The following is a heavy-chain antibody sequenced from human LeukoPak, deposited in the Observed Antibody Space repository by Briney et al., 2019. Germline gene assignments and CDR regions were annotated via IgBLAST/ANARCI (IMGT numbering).Heavy chain of an antibody. V-gene: IGHV1-69*06. CDR2: IIPIFGTA. J-gene: IGHJ3*02. D-gene: IGHD1-26*01. Sequence: GASVKVSCKASGGTFSSYAISWVRQAPGQGLEWMGGIIPIFGTANYAQKFQGRVTITADKSTSTAYMELSSLRSEDTAVYYCAIVGATGRVYAFDIWGQGQWSPSLQ. CDR1: GGTFSSYA. CDR3: AIVGATGRVYAFDI.